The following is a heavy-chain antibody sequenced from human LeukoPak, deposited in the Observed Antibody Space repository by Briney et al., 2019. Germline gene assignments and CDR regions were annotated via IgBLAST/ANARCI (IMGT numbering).Heavy chain of an antibody. CDR1: AGTFSSYA. V-gene: IGHV1-69*05. Sequence: GSSVKVSCKASAGTFSSYAISGVRQAPGQGLEWMGRIIPIFGTANYAQKFQGRVTITTDESTSTAYMELSSLRSDDTAVYYCARDRTTGTSGVWFDPWGQGTLVTVSS. CDR3: ARDRTTGTSGVWFDP. CDR2: IIPIFGTA. J-gene: IGHJ5*02. D-gene: IGHD1-1*01.